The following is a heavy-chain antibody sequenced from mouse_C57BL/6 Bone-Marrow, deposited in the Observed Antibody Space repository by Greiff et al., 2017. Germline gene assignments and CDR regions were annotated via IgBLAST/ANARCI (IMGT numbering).Heavy chain of an antibody. J-gene: IGHJ4*01. V-gene: IGHV5-9-1*02. CDR2: ISSGGDYI. Sequence: DVQLVASGEGLVKPGGSLKLSCAASGFTFSSYAMSWVRQTPEKRLEWVAYISSGGDYIYYADTVKGRFTISRDNARNTLYLQMSSLKSEDTAMYYCTKVSIYYYGSSPDFDAMDYWGQGTSVTVSS. CDR1: GFTFSSYA. CDR3: TKVSIYYYGSSPDFDAMDY. D-gene: IGHD1-1*01.